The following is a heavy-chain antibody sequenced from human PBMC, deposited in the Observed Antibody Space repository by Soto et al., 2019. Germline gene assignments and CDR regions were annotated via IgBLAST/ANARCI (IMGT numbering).Heavy chain of an antibody. CDR1: GFTFSSYG. Sequence: GGSLRLSCAASGFTFSSYGMHWVRQAPGKGLEWVAVISYDGSNKYYADSVKGRFTISRDNSKNTLYLQMNSLRAEDTAVYYCAKDLVAAFDIWGQGTMVPVSS. J-gene: IGHJ3*02. D-gene: IGHD2-2*01. CDR3: AKDLVAAFDI. CDR2: ISYDGSNK. V-gene: IGHV3-30*18.